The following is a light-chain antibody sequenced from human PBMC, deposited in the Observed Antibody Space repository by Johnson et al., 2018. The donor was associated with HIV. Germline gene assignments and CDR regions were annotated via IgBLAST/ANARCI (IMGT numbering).Light chain of an antibody. V-gene: IGLV1-51*02. CDR2: EKN. CDR3: GTWDSSLSGV. J-gene: IGLJ1*01. CDR1: SSNIGNNY. Sequence: QSVLTQPPSVSAAPGQKVNISCSGSSSNIGNNYVSWYQQLPGTAPKLLIYEKNKRPSGIPDRFSASKSCTSATLGITGLQTGDEADYYCGTWDSSLSGVFGTGTKVTVL.